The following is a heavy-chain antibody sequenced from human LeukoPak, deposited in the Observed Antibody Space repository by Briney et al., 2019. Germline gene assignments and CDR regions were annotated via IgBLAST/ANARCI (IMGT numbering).Heavy chain of an antibody. CDR3: ARTQRGIFGVVITEDDAFDI. D-gene: IGHD3-3*01. J-gene: IGHJ3*02. CDR1: GGSMRSYY. CDR2: LYTSGNT. Sequence: SETLSLTCTVSGGSMRSYYWSWIRQPPGKGLEWIGRLYTSGNTNYNPSLKSRVTMSVDTSKNQFSLKLSSVTAADTAVYYCARTQRGIFGVVITEDDAFDIWGQGTMVTVSS. V-gene: IGHV4-4*07.